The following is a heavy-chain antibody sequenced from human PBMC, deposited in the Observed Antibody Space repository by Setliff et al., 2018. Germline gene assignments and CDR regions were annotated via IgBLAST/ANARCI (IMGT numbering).Heavy chain of an antibody. V-gene: IGHV4-34*12. CDR1: GGSFSGYY. Sequence: SETLSLTCAVYGGSFSGYYWSWIRQPPGKRLEWMGEIIHSGSTNYNPSLKSRVTISMDTSKNQFSLKVSSVTAADTAVYYCARDLGSGSYYYYYGMDVWGQGTTVTVSS. J-gene: IGHJ6*02. CDR2: IIHSGST. D-gene: IGHD1-26*01. CDR3: ARDLGSGSYYYYYGMDV.